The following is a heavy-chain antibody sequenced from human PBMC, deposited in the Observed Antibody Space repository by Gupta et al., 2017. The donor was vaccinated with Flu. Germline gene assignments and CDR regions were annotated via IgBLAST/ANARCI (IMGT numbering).Heavy chain of an antibody. V-gene: IGHV3-73*01. CDR2: SRSKPNGYET. Sequence: TFSDSAIHWVRQASGKGLEWVGRSRSKPNGYETTYAASVSGRFTISREDSKSTTYLKLDSLKVEDTAMYFCARRHIMSEFWGQGTLVTVSS. J-gene: IGHJ4*02. CDR1: TFSDSA. CDR3: ARRHIMSEF. D-gene: IGHD3-16*01.